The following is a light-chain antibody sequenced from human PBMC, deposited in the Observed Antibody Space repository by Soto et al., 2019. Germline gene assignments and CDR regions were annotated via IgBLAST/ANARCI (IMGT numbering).Light chain of an antibody. Sequence: EIVLTQSPGTLSLSPGERATLSCRASQSVSSSYLAWYQQKPGQAPRLLIYGASSRATGIPDRFSGSGSGPDFTLTIRRLEPEDFAVYFCHQFGSSPWTFGQGTKVEIK. CDR2: GAS. CDR1: QSVSSSY. V-gene: IGKV3-20*01. J-gene: IGKJ1*01. CDR3: HQFGSSPWT.